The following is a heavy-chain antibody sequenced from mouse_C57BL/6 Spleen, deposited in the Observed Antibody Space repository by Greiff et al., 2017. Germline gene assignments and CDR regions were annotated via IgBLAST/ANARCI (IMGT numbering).Heavy chain of an antibody. CDR1: GFTFSDYY. D-gene: IGHD1-1*01. CDR2: INYDGSST. V-gene: IGHV5-16*01. CDR3: AREDYYGSSYYFDY. J-gene: IGHJ2*01. Sequence: EVQLVESEGGLVQPGSSMKLSCTASGFTFSDYYMAWVRQVPEKGLEWVANINYDGSSTYYLDSLKSRFIISRDNAKNNLYLQMSSLKSENTATDYCAREDYYGSSYYFDYWGQGTTLTVSS.